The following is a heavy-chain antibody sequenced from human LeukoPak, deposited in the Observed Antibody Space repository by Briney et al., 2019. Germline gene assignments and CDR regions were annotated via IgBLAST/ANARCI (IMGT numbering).Heavy chain of an antibody. V-gene: IGHV3-23*01. J-gene: IGHJ4*02. CDR2: LTGSGGST. CDR3: ARESNILTNFDY. D-gene: IGHD3-9*01. Sequence: GGSLRLSCAASGFTFYTYAMAWVRQAPGEGLEWVSTLTGSGGSTYYADSVKGRFTISRDNSKNTLYLQMNSLRAEDTAVFYCARESNILTNFDYWGQGTLVTVSS. CDR1: GFTFYTYA.